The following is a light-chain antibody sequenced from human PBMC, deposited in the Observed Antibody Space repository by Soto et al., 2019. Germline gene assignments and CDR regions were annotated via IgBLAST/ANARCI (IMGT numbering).Light chain of an antibody. Sequence: DLQMTQSPSSLSVSVGDRVTITCRASQSITNYLNWYQQKPGKAPKLLVYAASNLQSGVPSRFSGNGSGTDFTLTISSLQPEDFASYYCQQSDSYPYTFGQGTKLEIK. CDR3: QQSDSYPYT. V-gene: IGKV1-39*01. CDR1: QSITNY. J-gene: IGKJ2*01. CDR2: AAS.